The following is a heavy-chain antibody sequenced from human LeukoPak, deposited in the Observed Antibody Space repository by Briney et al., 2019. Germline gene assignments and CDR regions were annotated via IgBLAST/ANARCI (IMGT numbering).Heavy chain of an antibody. V-gene: IGHV4-59*01. CDR1: GGSISSYY. J-gene: IGHJ4*02. D-gene: IGHD6-13*01. CDR3: ARGGSSSSWPFYY. CDR2: IHYSGST. Sequence: PSETLSLTCTVSGGSISSYYWSWIRQPPGKKLEWIGYIHYSGSTNYNPSLKSRVTMSVDTSKNQFSLKLTSVTAADTAVYYCARGGSSSSWPFYYWGQGTLVTVSS.